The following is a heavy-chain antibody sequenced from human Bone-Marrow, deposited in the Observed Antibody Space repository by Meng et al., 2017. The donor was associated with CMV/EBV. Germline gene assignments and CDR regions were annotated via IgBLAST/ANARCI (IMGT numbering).Heavy chain of an antibody. CDR3: ARSVDY. Sequence: GESLKISCATSGFSFSTFAMHWVRQAPGKGLEWVSSISSSSSYIYYADSVKGRFTISRDNAKNSLYLQMNSLRAEDTAVYYCARSVDYWGQGTLVTVSS. CDR2: ISSSSSYI. J-gene: IGHJ4*02. V-gene: IGHV3-21*01. CDR1: GFSFSTFA.